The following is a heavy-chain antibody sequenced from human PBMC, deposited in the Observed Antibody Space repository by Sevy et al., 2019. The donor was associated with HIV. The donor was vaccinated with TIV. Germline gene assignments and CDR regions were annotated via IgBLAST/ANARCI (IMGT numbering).Heavy chain of an antibody. J-gene: IGHJ6*02. CDR2: VYYSGRT. D-gene: IGHD2-15*01. Sequence: SETLSLTCTVSGDSISGYYWSWIRQPPGKGLEWIGYVYYSGRTNYNPSLRSRVTISQDTSKNQISLKLNSVTAADTSVYYCARAYSDYYYAMDVWGQGTTVTVSS. CDR3: ARAYSDYYYAMDV. V-gene: IGHV4-59*01. CDR1: GDSISGYY.